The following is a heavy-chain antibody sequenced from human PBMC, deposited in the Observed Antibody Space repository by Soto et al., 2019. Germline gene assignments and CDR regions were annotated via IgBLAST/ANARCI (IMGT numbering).Heavy chain of an antibody. V-gene: IGHV1-18*01. J-gene: IGHJ5*02. Sequence: QVQLVQSGAEVKKPGASVKVSCKASGYTFTSYGISWVRQAPGQGLEWMGWISASNGNTNYAQKLQGRVTMTTDTHTSTGYRELRSMRSDDTAAYYCARDTREDYGDYQGCCDPWGKGPLVTVSS. CDR1: GYTFTSYG. D-gene: IGHD4-17*01. CDR2: ISASNGNT. CDR3: ARDTREDYGDYQGCCDP.